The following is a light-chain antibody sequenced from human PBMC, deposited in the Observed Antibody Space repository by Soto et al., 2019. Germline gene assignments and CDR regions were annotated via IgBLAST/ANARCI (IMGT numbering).Light chain of an antibody. Sequence: EIVLTQSPVTLSLSPGERATLSCRASQSVSSYLAWYQQKPGQAPRLLIYDASNRATGIPARFSGSGSGTDFTLTISSLEPEDLAVYYCQQRTRWPFTFGPGTKVDI. CDR3: QQRTRWPFT. V-gene: IGKV3-11*01. CDR2: DAS. CDR1: QSVSSY. J-gene: IGKJ3*01.